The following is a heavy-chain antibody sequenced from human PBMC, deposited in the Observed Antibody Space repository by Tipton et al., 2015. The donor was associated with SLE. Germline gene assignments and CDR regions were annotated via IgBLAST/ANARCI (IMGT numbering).Heavy chain of an antibody. Sequence: TLSLTCAVSGASISSNNWWSWVRQSPGKGLEWIGEIHHIGNTNQNPSLKSRVTISIDKSKNQFSLKLRSVTAADTAVYYCARYPATVTSSAPFNGLDIWGQGTLVIVSS. D-gene: IGHD4-17*01. J-gene: IGHJ3*02. CDR2: IHHIGNT. CDR3: ARYPATVTSSAPFNGLDI. CDR1: GASISSNNW. V-gene: IGHV4-4*02.